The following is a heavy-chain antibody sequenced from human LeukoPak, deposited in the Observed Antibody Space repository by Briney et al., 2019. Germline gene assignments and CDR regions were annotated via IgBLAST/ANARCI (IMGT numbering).Heavy chain of an antibody. J-gene: IGHJ4*02. CDR3: AKAARTTVTYSFDS. Sequence: TGGSLRLSCAASGFTFIDYGIYWVRQAPGKGLDWVSSISAGGGVTSNADSVKGRFTISRDNSKNTLYLQMNSLRAEDTAMYYCAKAARTTVTYSFDSWGQGTLVTVSS. D-gene: IGHD4-17*01. CDR1: GFTFIDYG. CDR2: ISAGGGVT. V-gene: IGHV3-23*01.